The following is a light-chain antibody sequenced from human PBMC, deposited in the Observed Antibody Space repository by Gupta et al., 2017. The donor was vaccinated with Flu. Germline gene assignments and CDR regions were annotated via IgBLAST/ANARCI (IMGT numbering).Light chain of an antibody. Sequence: DIQMTQSPSSLSVSVGDRVSITCQPSQDISNYLNWYQQKPGKAPKPLIYAASTLETGVPSRFSGSGFGTDFTLTINSLQHEDIATYYCQQYDDLSSFSFGQGTKLEIK. CDR3: QQYDDLSSFS. CDR2: AAS. CDR1: QDISNY. J-gene: IGKJ2*03. V-gene: IGKV1-33*01.